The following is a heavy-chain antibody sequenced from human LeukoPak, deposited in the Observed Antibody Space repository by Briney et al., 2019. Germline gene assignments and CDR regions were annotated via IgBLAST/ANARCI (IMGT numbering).Heavy chain of an antibody. D-gene: IGHD3-22*01. CDR1: GFMFSKYA. CDR2: ISSSSSYI. Sequence: GGSLRLSCAASGFMFSKYAMSWVRQAPGKGLEWVSSISSSSSYIYYADSVKGRFTISRDNAKNSLYLQMNSLRAEDTAVYYCARTNYYDSSGYSPDAFDIWGQGTMVTVSS. CDR3: ARTNYYDSSGYSPDAFDI. V-gene: IGHV3-21*01. J-gene: IGHJ3*02.